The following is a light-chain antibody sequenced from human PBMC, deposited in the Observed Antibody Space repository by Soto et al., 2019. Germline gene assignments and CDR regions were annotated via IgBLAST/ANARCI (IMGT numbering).Light chain of an antibody. J-gene: IGKJ3*01. CDR3: QHYNNWPPVFT. V-gene: IGKV3-15*01. Sequence: EIVMTQSPATLSVSPGERATLSCRASQSVSSNLAWYQQKPGQAPRLLIYGASTRATGIPARFSGSGSGTEFTFTISSLQSEDVAVSYYQHYNNWPPVFTFGPGTKVEIK. CDR2: GAS. CDR1: QSVSSN.